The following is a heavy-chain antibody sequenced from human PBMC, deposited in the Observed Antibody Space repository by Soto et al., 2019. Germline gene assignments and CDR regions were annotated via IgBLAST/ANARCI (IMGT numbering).Heavy chain of an antibody. CDR2: ISSDGSDK. D-gene: IGHD6-13*01. CDR3: AKDQGIAASHGID. J-gene: IGHJ3*01. Sequence: VQLVESGGGVVQPGTSLRLSCAASGFTFNNYGMHWVRQAPGTGLEWVAAISSDGSDKYYADSVKGRLTISRDNSKTTLYLQMHSLRAEDTAVYYCAKDQGIAASHGIDWGQGTMVTVSS. CDR1: GFTFNNYG. V-gene: IGHV3-30*18.